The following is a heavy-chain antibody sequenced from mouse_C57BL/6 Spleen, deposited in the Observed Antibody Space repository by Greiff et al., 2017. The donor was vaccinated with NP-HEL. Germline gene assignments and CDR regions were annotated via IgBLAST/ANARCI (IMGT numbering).Heavy chain of an antibody. D-gene: IGHD4-1*01. J-gene: IGHJ1*03. CDR1: GFTFTDYY. CDR3: ARYMAWDWYFDV. CDR2: IRNKANGYTT. Sequence: EVKVVESGGGLVQPGGSLSLSCAASGFTFTDYYMSWVRQPPGKALEWLGFIRNKANGYTTEYSASVKGRFTISRDNSQSILYLQMNALRAEDSATYYCARYMAWDWYFDVWGTGTTVTVSS. V-gene: IGHV7-3*01.